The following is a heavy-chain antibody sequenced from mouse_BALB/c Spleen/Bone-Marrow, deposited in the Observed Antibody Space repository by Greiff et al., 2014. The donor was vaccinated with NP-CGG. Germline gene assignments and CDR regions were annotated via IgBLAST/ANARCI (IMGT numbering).Heavy chain of an antibody. V-gene: IGHV5-9-3*01. CDR1: GFTFSSYA. CDR3: ARHGITRLLDY. Sequence: EVKLVVSGEGLVKPGGSLKLSCAASGFTFSSYAMSWVRQTPEKRLEWVATISSGGSYTYYPDSVKGRFTISRDNAKNTLYLQMSSLRSEDTAMYYCARHGITRLLDYWGQGTTLTVSS. CDR2: ISSGGSYT. J-gene: IGHJ2*01. D-gene: IGHD2-4*01.